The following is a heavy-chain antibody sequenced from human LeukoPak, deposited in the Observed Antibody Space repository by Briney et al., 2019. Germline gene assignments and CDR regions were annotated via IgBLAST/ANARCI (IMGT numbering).Heavy chain of an antibody. V-gene: IGHV4-30-2*01. J-gene: IGHJ4*02. Sequence: SSQTLSLTCAVSGGSISSGGYSWSWIRQPPGKGLEWIGYIYHSGSPYYNPSLKSRVTISVDRSKNQFSLKLSSVTAADTAVYYCARVLGEKYYDFWSGPLDYWGQGTLVTVSS. CDR1: GGSISSGGYS. CDR2: IYHSGSP. D-gene: IGHD3-3*01. CDR3: ARVLGEKYYDFWSGPLDY.